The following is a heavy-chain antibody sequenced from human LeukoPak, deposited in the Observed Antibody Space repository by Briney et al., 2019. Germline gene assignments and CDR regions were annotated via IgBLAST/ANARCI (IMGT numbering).Heavy chain of an antibody. J-gene: IGHJ4*02. D-gene: IGHD6-19*01. CDR3: AREEAVAVAGPRKYY. CDR2: IIPIFGTA. V-gene: IGHV1-69*01. CDR1: GGTFSSYA. Sequence: EASVKVSCKASGGTFSSYAISWVRQAPGQGLEWMGGIIPIFGTANYAQKFQGRVTITADESTSTAYMELSSLRSEDTAVYYCAREEAVAVAGPRKYYWGQGTLVTVSS.